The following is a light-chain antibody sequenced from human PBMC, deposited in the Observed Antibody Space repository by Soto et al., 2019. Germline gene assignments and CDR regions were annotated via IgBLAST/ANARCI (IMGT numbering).Light chain of an antibody. V-gene: IGKV1-5*03. CDR1: QSISSG. Sequence: DIQMTQSPSTLSASVGDRVTITCRASQSISSGLAWYQQKPGKAPKLLIYMASSLESGVPSRFSGSGSGTEFTLTISSLQPDDFATYYCQHYSSVSRTFGQGTKVEIK. CDR2: MAS. J-gene: IGKJ1*01. CDR3: QHYSSVSRT.